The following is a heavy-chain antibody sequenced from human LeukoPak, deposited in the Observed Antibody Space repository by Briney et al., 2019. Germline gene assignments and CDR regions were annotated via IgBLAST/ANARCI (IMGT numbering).Heavy chain of an antibody. J-gene: IGHJ5*02. V-gene: IGHV1-8*01. CDR3: ARGERRTQKIDP. CDR2: MNPNSGNT. CDR1: GYTFTSYD. Sequence: ASVKVSCKASGYTFTSYDINWLRQATGQGLEWMGWMNPNSGNTGYAQKFQGRVTMTRNTSISTAYMELSSLRSEDTAVYYCARGERRTQKIDPWGQGTLVTVSS. D-gene: IGHD1-1*01.